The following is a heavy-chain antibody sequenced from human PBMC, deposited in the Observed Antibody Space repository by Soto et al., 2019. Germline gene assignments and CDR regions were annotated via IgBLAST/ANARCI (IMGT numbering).Heavy chain of an antibody. D-gene: IGHD3-3*01. V-gene: IGHV4-30-4*01. Sequence: SETLSLTCTVSGGSISSGDYYWSWIRQPPGKGLEWIGYIYYSGSTYYNPSLKSRVTISVDTSKNQFSLKLSSVTAADTAVYYCARATAGSGYHGRYAYWGQGTLVTVSS. CDR2: IYYSGST. J-gene: IGHJ1*01. CDR3: ARATAGSGYHGRYAY. CDR1: GGSISSGDYY.